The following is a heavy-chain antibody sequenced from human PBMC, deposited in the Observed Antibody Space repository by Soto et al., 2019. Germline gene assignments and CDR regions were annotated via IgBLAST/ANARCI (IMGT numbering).Heavy chain of an antibody. CDR3: ARELPGIAAAGSPGRLGYGMDV. J-gene: IGHJ6*02. CDR1: GYIFTGYF. V-gene: IGHV1-2*02. D-gene: IGHD6-13*01. Sequence: ASVKVSCKASGYIFTGYFIQWLRQAPGQGLEWMGWINPNTSATNYAQKFQGRVTMTRDTSLGTAYMELTSLRPDDTAVYYCARELPGIAAAGSPGRLGYGMDVWGQGTTVTVSS. CDR2: INPNTSAT.